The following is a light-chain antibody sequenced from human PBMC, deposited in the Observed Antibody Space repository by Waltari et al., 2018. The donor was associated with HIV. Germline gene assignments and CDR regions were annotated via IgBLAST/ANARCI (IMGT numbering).Light chain of an antibody. Sequence: DIQMTQSPPSLTASVGDRVPITCRASQNIGSYLHWYQLRPGQAPNVLIYVSTNLQTGVPSRFSGRGSGTDFALTITDLQPEDFVFYFCQQSYSKPRTFGQGTK. V-gene: IGKV1-39*01. J-gene: IGKJ1*01. CDR2: VST. CDR3: QQSYSKPRT. CDR1: QNIGSY.